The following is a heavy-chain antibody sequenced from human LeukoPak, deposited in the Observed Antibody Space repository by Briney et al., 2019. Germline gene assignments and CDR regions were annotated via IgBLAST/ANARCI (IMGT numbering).Heavy chain of an antibody. Sequence: ASVKVSCKASGYTFTSYYMHWVRQAPGQGLEWMGIINPSGGSTSYAQKFQGRVTMTRDTSTSTVYMELSSLRSEDTAVYYCARDSVVTFQPYYYMDVWGKGTTVTVSS. CDR3: ARDSVVTFQPYYYMDV. V-gene: IGHV1-46*01. D-gene: IGHD2-21*02. CDR1: GYTFTSYY. CDR2: INPSGGST. J-gene: IGHJ6*03.